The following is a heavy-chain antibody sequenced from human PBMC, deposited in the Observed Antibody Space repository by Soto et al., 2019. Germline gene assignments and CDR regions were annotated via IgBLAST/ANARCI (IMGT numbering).Heavy chain of an antibody. CDR2: MTGDGRTT. V-gene: IGHV3-74*03. CDR1: GFTFGDYW. CDR3: ATAEVDY. Sequence: GGCLRLSCAASGFTFGDYWMHWVRQPPGKGPEWVSRMTGDGRTTQYADSVKGRFTASRDNAKSTLYLQMNSLRAEDTAVYYCATAEVDYWGPGTLVTVSS. J-gene: IGHJ4*02.